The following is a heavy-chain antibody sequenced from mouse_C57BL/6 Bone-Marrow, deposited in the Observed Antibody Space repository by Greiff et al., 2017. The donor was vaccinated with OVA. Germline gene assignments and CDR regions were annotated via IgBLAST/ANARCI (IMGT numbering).Heavy chain of an antibody. J-gene: IGHJ3*01. CDR1: GFTFSSYG. CDR2: ISSGGSYT. CDR3: ARRRTGSFAY. D-gene: IGHD4-1*01. Sequence: DVKLVESGGDLVKPGGSLKLSCAASGFTFSSYGMSWVRQTPDKRLEWVATISSGGSYTYYPDSVKGRFTISRDNAKNTLYLQMSSLKSEDTAMYYCARRRTGSFAYWGQGTLVTVSA. V-gene: IGHV5-6*02.